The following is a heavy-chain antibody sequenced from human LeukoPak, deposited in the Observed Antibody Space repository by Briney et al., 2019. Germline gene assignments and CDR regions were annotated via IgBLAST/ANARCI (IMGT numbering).Heavy chain of an antibody. CDR1: GFTFSSYW. D-gene: IGHD3-10*01. J-gene: IGHJ4*02. CDR3: ARDFGGSRDY. V-gene: IGHV3-74*01. CDR2: INSDGSTI. Sequence: GGSLRLSCAASGFTFSSYWMHWVRQAPGKGLVWVSRINSDGSTINYADSVKGRFTISRDNAKNTPYLQMNSLRAEDTAVYYCARDFGGSRDYWGQGTLVTVSS.